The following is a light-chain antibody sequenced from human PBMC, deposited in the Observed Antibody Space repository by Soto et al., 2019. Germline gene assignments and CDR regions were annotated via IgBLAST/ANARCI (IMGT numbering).Light chain of an antibody. J-gene: IGLJ2*01. CDR1: GSSIGTNT. Sequence: QSVLTQPPSASGTPGQRVTISCSGSGSSIGTNTVNWYRQLPGTAPKLLIYGNNQRPSGVPDRFSGSKSDTSASLGISGLQSEDEADYYCAAWDGSLNNVLFGGGTKLTVL. V-gene: IGLV1-44*01. CDR3: AAWDGSLNNVL. CDR2: GNN.